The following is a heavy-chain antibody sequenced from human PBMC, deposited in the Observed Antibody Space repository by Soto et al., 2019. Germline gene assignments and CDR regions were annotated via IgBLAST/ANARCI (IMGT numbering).Heavy chain of an antibody. V-gene: IGHV4-59*01. CDR3: ATLVLDRASSFDY. Sequence: SETLSLTCTVSGGSISSYYWSWIRQPPGKGLEWIGYIYYSGSTNYNPSLKSRVTISVDTSKNQFSLKLSSVTAADTAVYYCATLVLDRASSFDYWGQGTLVTVSS. D-gene: IGHD6-6*01. J-gene: IGHJ4*02. CDR2: IYYSGST. CDR1: GGSISSYY.